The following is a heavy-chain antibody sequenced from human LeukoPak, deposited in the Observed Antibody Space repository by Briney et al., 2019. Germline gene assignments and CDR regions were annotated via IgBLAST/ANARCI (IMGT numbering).Heavy chain of an antibody. CDR3: ARDHSGSYLNYYYYYMDV. CDR1: GFTFSSYS. J-gene: IGHJ6*03. D-gene: IGHD3-10*01. V-gene: IGHV3-21*01. CDR2: ISSSSSYI. Sequence: GGSLRLSCAASGFTFSSYSMNWVRQAPGKRLEWVSSISSSSSYIYYADSVKGRFTISRDSAKNSLYLQMNSLRAEDTAVYYCARDHSGSYLNYYYYYMDVWGKGTTVTVSS.